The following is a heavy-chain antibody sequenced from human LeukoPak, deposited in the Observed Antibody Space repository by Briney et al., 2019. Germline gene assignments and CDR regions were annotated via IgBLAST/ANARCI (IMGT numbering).Heavy chain of an antibody. J-gene: IGHJ6*03. CDR2: IKQDGSEK. CDR1: GFTFSSYW. D-gene: IGHD5-12*01. V-gene: IGHV3-7*01. Sequence: PGGSLRLSXAASGFTFSSYWMSWVRQAPGKGLEWEANIKQDGSEKYYVDSVKGRFTISRDNAKNSLYLQMNSLRAEDTAVYYCASRRGYSGYYYYYMDVWGKGTTVTVSS. CDR3: ASRRGYSGYYYYYMDV.